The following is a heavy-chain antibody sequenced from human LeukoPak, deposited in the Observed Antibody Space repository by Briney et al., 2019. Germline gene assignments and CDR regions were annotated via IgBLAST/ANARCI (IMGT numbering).Heavy chain of an antibody. J-gene: IGHJ4*02. CDR2: ISSSGKTA. CDR1: EFTFSSYE. D-gene: IGHD2-2*01. V-gene: IGHV3-48*03. Sequence: GGSLRLSCAASEFTFSSYEMNWVRQAPGKGLEWLSYISSSGKTAYYADSVKGRFTISRDNAKNSLYLEMNSLRAEDTAVYYCARDRCSSISCYFDYWGQGTLVTVSS. CDR3: ARDRCSSISCYFDY.